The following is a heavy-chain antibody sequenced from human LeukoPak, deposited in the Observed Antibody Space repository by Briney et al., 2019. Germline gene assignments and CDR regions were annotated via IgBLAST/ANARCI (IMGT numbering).Heavy chain of an antibody. CDR3: ANALDWQQPDPDI. CDR2: ISSSSSYI. J-gene: IGHJ3*02. Sequence: PGGSLRLSCAASGFTFSSYGMHWVRQAPGKGLEWVSSISSSSSYIYYADSVRGRFTISRDNSKNTLYLQMNSLRAEDTAVYYCANALDWQQPDPDIWGQGTMVTVSS. D-gene: IGHD6-13*01. V-gene: IGHV3-21*04. CDR1: GFTFSSYG.